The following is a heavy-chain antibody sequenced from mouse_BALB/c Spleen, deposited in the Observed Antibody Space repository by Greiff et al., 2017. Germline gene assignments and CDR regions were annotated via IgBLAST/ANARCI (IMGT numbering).Heavy chain of an antibody. D-gene: IGHD1-1*01. CDR3: ARRNGYITGYYFDY. V-gene: IGHV1-84*02. CDR1: GYTFTDYY. J-gene: IGHJ2*01. CDR2: IYPGSGNT. Sequence: QVHVKQSGPELVKPGASVKISCKASGYTFTDYYINWVKQKPGQGLEWIGWIYPGSGNTKYNEKFKGKATLTVDTSSSTAYMQLSSLTSEDTAVYFCARRNGYITGYYFDYWGQGTTLTVSS.